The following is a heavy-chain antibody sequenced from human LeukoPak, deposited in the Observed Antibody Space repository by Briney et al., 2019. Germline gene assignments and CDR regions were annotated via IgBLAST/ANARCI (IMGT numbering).Heavy chain of an antibody. CDR1: GYTFTGYY. Sequence: ASVRVSCKPSGYTFTGYYMHSVRQAPGQGLEWMRWINPNRGGTNYAQKFQGRVTMTRDTSISPAYMELSRLRADDTPVYYCARDLPQYTPYDSRGYQHYWGQGSLVTVSP. CDR3: ARDLPQYTPYDSRGYQHY. V-gene: IGHV1-2*02. J-gene: IGHJ4*02. CDR2: INPNRGGT. D-gene: IGHD3-22*01.